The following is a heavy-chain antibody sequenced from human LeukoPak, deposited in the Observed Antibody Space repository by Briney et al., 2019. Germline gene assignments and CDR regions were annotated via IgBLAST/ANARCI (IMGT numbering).Heavy chain of an antibody. CDR2: ISGSGGST. J-gene: IGHJ4*02. Sequence: GGSLRLSCAASGFTFSSYAMSWVRQAPGKGLEWVSAISGSGGSTYYADSVRGRFTISRDNSKNTLYLQMNSLRAEDTAVYYCAKGPLRFLEWSGPYYFDYWGQGTLVTVSS. D-gene: IGHD3-3*01. CDR3: AKGPLRFLEWSGPYYFDY. CDR1: GFTFSSYA. V-gene: IGHV3-23*01.